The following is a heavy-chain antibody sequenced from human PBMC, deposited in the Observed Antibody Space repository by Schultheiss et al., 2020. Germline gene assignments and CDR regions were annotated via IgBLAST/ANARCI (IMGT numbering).Heavy chain of an antibody. CDR2: INHSGST. CDR3: AMFRCSGGSCYPPQH. D-gene: IGHD2-15*01. Sequence: SETLSLTCAVYGGSFSGYYWSWIRQPPGKGLEWIGEINHSGSTNYNPSLKSRVTISVDTSKNQFSLKLSSVTAADRAVYYCAMFRCSGGSCYPPQHWGQGTLVTVSS. V-gene: IGHV4-34*01. CDR1: GGSFSGYY. J-gene: IGHJ1*01.